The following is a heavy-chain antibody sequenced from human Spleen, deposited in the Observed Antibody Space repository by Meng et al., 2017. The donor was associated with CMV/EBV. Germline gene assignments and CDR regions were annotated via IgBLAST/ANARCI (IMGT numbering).Heavy chain of an antibody. Sequence: LSSGGVGVGWIRQPPGKALEWLALIYWDDDKRYSPSLKNRLTITKDTSKNQVVLKMTNMDPGDTATYYCARRPGTFWSGYFVDYFDPWGQGTLVTVSS. V-gene: IGHV2-5*02. CDR3: ARRPGTFWSGYFVDYFDP. CDR1: LSSGGVG. J-gene: IGHJ5*02. D-gene: IGHD3-3*01. CDR2: IYWDDDK.